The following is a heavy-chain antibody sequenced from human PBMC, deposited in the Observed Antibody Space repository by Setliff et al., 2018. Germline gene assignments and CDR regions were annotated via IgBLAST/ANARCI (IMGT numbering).Heavy chain of an antibody. CDR3: ARCGYQLLPSIITAAFDNAFDI. Sequence: ASVKVSCKASGYTFTDYYIHWVRQAPGQGLEWMGRINPDSGGTNYAQKFQGRVTMTRDTSITAAYMELSRLRSEDTAVYYCARCGYQLLPSIITAAFDNAFDIWGQGTMVTVSS. CDR1: GYTFTDYY. J-gene: IGHJ3*02. V-gene: IGHV1-2*06. CDR2: INPDSGGT. D-gene: IGHD2-2*01.